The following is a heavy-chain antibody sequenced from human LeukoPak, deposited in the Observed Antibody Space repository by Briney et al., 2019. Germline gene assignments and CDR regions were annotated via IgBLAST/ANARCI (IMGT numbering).Heavy chain of an antibody. CDR1: GFTFSSYS. J-gene: IGHJ5*02. D-gene: IGHD3-10*01. CDR3: ARDGWFGDYNWFDP. V-gene: IGHV3-48*01. Sequence: GGSLRLSCAASGFTFSSYSMNWVRQAPGKGLEWVSYISSAINAIYYADSVKRRFTISRDNAKNSLYLQMNSLRAEDTAMYYCARDGWFGDYNWFDPWGQGTLVTVSS. CDR2: ISSAINAI.